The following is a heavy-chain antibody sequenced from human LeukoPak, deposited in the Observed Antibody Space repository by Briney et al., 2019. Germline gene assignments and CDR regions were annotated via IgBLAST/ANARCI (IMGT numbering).Heavy chain of an antibody. CDR2: ISASGGST. CDR3: AKDGGLWVSAHWGDS. J-gene: IGHJ4*02. CDR1: GFTFSSSA. Sequence: AGGSLRLSCAASGFTFSSSAMSWVRQVPGKGLEWVSGISASGGSTSYADSVKGRFTVSRDDSKNTLYLQMNSLRAEDTAVYYCAKDGGLWVSAHWGDSWGRGTLVTVSS. V-gene: IGHV3-23*01. D-gene: IGHD7-27*01.